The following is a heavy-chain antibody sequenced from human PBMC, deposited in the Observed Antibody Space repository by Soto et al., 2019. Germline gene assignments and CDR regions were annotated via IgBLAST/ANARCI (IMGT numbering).Heavy chain of an antibody. J-gene: IGHJ5*02. D-gene: IGHD2-21*02. CDR2: IYYTGST. Sequence: SETLSLTCTVSGVSFSSGDYYWSWIRQPPGKGLEWIGIIYYTGSTYYNPSLKSRVTISVDTSKNQFSLKLNSVTAADTAVYYCARWRAYCGGDCYSPTNWFAPWGQGTLVTVSS. V-gene: IGHV4-39*07. CDR1: GVSFSSGDYY. CDR3: ARWRAYCGGDCYSPTNWFAP.